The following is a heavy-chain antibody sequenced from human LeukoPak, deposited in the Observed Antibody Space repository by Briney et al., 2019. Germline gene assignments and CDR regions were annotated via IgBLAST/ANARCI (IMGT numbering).Heavy chain of an antibody. CDR3: ARRSGYYYDSSGFDY. Sequence: SETLSLTCAVYGGSFSGYYWSWIRQPPGKGLEWIGEINHSGSTNYNPSLKSRVTISVDTSKNQFSLKLSSVTAADTAVYYCARRSGYYYDSSGFDYWGQGTLVTVSS. V-gene: IGHV4-34*01. J-gene: IGHJ4*02. CDR1: GGSFSGYY. D-gene: IGHD3-22*01. CDR2: INHSGST.